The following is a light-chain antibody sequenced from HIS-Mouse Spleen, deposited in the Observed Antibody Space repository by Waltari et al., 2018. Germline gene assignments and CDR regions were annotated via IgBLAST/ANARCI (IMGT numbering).Light chain of an antibody. V-gene: IGKV3-15*01. CDR1: QSVSSN. CDR2: GAS. Sequence: IVMTQSPATLSVSPGERATLSCRASQSVSSNFAWYQQKPGQPPRPLIYGASTKATGIPARFIGSGSGTEFTLTIRSMQSEDVAVYYCQQYNNWPPWTFGQGTKVEIK. CDR3: QQYNNWPPWT. J-gene: IGKJ1*01.